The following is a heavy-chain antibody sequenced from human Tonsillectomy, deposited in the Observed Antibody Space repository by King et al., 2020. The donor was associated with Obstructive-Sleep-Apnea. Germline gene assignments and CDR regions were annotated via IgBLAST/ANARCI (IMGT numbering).Heavy chain of an antibody. CDR2: IWYDGSNK. J-gene: IGHJ4*02. Sequence: VQLVESGGGVVQPGRSLRLSCAASGFTFSSYGMHWVRQAPGKGLEWGAVIWYDGSNKYYAESVKGRFTISRDNSKNTLYLQMNSLRAEDTAVYYCARDRGFGELFDYWGQGTLVTVSS. CDR3: ARDRGFGELFDY. CDR1: GFTFSSYG. V-gene: IGHV3-33*01. D-gene: IGHD3-10*01.